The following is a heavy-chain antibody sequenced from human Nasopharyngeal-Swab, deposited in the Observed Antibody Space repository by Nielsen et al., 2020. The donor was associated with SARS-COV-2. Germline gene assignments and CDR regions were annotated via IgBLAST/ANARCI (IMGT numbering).Heavy chain of an antibody. D-gene: IGHD4-17*01. Sequence: SETLSLTCTVSGGSISSGGYYWSWIRQHPGKGLEWIGYIYYSGSTYYNPSLKRRVTISVDTSKNQFSLKLSSVTAADTAVYYCARMPTVTPWAAFDYWGRGTLVTVSS. CDR2: IYYSGST. CDR3: ARMPTVTPWAAFDY. V-gene: IGHV4-31*03. CDR1: GGSISSGGYY. J-gene: IGHJ4*02.